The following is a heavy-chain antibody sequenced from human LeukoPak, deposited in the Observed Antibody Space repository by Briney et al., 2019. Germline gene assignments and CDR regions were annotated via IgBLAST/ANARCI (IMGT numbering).Heavy chain of an antibody. CDR1: GYTFTDYY. J-gene: IGHJ3*02. D-gene: IGHD3-22*01. V-gene: IGHV1-2*02. CDR2: INPDSGGT. CDR3: ARAGVWDYNDTSGYHNGAFDI. Sequence: GASVTVSCKASGYTFTDYYMHWVRQAPGQGLEWVGWINPDSGGTNYAQRVQGRVTMTRDTSMSTAYMELSRLRSEERALYYCARAGVWDYNDTSGYHNGAFDIWGQGTMVTVPS.